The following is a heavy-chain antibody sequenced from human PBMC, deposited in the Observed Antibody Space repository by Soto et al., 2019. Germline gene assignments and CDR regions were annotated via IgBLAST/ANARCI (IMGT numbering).Heavy chain of an antibody. Sequence: EVQLVESGGGLVQPGGYLRLSCAASGFTFSSFDMHWVRQATGKGLEWVSGIGGAGDTYYPGSVKGRFTISRENAKNSLYLQMNSLRAGDTAVYYCVTGRPTHWYSWGQGTLVTVSS. CDR2: IGGAGDT. CDR1: GFTFSSFD. D-gene: IGHD1-20*01. J-gene: IGHJ5*02. V-gene: IGHV3-13*01. CDR3: VTGRPTHWYS.